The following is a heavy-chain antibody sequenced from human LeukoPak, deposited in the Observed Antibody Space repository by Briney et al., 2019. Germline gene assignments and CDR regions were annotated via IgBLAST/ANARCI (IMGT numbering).Heavy chain of an antibody. CDR2: ISAYNGNT. CDR1: GYTFTSYG. V-gene: IGHV1-18*01. CDR3: ARDATYGDYARGYFDY. D-gene: IGHD4-17*01. J-gene: IGHJ4*02. Sequence: GASVKVSCKASGYTFTSYGISWVRQAPGQGPEWMGWISAYNGNTNYAEQLQGRAILTTDTSTSTAYMELRSLRSDDTAVYYCARDATYGDYARGYFDYWGQGTLVTVSS.